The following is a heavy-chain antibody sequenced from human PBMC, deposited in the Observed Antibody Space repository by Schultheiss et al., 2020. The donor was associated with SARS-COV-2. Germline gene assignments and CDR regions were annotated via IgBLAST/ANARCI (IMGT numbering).Heavy chain of an antibody. Sequence: ASVKVSCKASGYTFTSYGISWVRQAPGQGLEWMGWISAYNGNTNYAQKLQGRVTVTTDTSTSTAYMELRSLRSDDTAIYYCARVWRVGATPPSDYWGQGTLVTV. CDR1: GYTFTSYG. D-gene: IGHD1-26*01. J-gene: IGHJ4*02. V-gene: IGHV1-18*01. CDR3: ARVWRVGATPPSDY. CDR2: ISAYNGNT.